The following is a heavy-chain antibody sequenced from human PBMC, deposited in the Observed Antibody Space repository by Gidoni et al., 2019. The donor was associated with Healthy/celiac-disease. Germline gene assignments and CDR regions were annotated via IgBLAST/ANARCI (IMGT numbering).Heavy chain of an antibody. J-gene: IGHJ4*02. CDR2: ISGSGGST. CDR1: GFTFSSYA. D-gene: IGHD6-19*01. Sequence: EVQLLESGGGLVQPGGSLRLSCAASGFTFSSYAMSWGRQAPGKGLEWVSAISGSGGSTYYADSVKGRFTISRDNSKNTLYLQMNSLRVEDTAVYYCAKDRSRGWYVLGYWGQGTLVTVSS. V-gene: IGHV3-23*01. CDR3: AKDRSRGWYVLGY.